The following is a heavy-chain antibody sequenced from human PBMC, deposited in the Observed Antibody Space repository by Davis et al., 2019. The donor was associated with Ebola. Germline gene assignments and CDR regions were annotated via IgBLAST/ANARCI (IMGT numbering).Heavy chain of an antibody. CDR2: INSGGGNI. CDR1: GLTFTFYG. V-gene: IGHV3-48*02. D-gene: IGHD6-13*01. J-gene: IGHJ6*02. Sequence: GESLKISCAVSGLTFTFYGFTWVRQASGKGLEWVSHINSGGGNILYADSVKGRFTISRDNAKDSLYLQMDSLRDEDTAVYYCARRLLSSSRGGMDVWGQGTTVTVSS. CDR3: ARRLLSSSRGGMDV.